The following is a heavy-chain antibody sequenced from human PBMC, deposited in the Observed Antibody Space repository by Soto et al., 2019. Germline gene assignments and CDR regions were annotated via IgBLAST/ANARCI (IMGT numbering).Heavy chain of an antibody. D-gene: IGHD3-3*01. CDR3: ARAVGGTYYDFWSGYYGYYYYYGMDV. V-gene: IGHV1-2*04. CDR1: GYTFTGYY. CDR2: INPNSGGT. Sequence: GASVKVSCKASGYTFTGYYMHWVRQAPGQGLEWMGWINPNSGGTNYAQKFQGWVTMTRDTSISTAYMELSRLRSDDTAVYYCARAVGGTYYDFWSGYYGYYYYYGMDVWGQGTTVTVSS. J-gene: IGHJ6*02.